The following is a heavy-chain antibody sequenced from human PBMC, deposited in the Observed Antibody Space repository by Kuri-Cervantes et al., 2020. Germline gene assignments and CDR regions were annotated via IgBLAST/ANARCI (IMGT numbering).Heavy chain of an antibody. J-gene: IGHJ4*02. CDR2: MNPNSGNT. D-gene: IGHD4-17*01. CDR3: ARGPYGDYGECFDY. CDR1: GYTFTSYG. Sequence: ASVKVSCKASGYTFTSYGISWVRQAPGQGLEWMGWMNPNSGNTGYAQKFQGRVTMTRNTSISTAYMELSSLRSADTAVYYCARGPYGDYGECFDYWGQGTLVTVSS. V-gene: IGHV1-8*02.